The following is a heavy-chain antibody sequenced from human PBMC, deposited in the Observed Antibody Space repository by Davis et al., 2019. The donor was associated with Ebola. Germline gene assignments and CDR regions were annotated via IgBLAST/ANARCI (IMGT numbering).Heavy chain of an antibody. D-gene: IGHD6-13*01. CDR1: GGSFSGYY. CDR3: ARCAIEEVGTSYYYYYGMDV. Sequence: SETLSLTCAVYGGSFSGYYWSWIRQPPGKGLEWIWEINHSGSTNYNPSLKSRVTISVDKSKNQFSLKLGSVTAADTAVYYCARCAIEEVGTSYYYYYGMDVWGQGTTVTVSS. J-gene: IGHJ6*02. CDR2: INHSGST. V-gene: IGHV4-34*01.